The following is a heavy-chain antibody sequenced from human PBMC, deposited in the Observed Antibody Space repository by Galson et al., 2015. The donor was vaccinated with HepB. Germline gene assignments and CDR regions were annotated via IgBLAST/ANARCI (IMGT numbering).Heavy chain of an antibody. V-gene: IGHV3-43*01. CDR3: AKDLLPYSSSSGGLRD. D-gene: IGHD6-6*01. J-gene: IGHJ4*02. CDR2: ISWDGGST. Sequence: SLRLSCAASGFTFDDYTMHWVRQAPGKGLEWVSLISWDGGSTYYADSVKGRFTISRDNSKNSLYLQMNSLRTEDTALYYCAKDLLPYSSSSGGLRDWGQGTLVTVSS. CDR1: GFTFDDYT.